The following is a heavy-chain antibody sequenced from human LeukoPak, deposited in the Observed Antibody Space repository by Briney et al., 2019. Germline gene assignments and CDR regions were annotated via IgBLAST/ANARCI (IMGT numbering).Heavy chain of an antibody. V-gene: IGHV3-30*02. D-gene: IGHD2-21*02. CDR3: AKDPRAYCGGDCYPGYFDY. CDR2: IRYDGSNK. CDR1: GFTFSSYG. Sequence: GGSLRLSCAASGFTFSSYGMHWVRQAPGKGLEWVAFIRYDGSNKYYADSVKGRFTISRDNPKNTLYLQMNSLRAEDTAVYYCAKDPRAYCGGDCYPGYFDYWGQGTLVTVSS. J-gene: IGHJ4*02.